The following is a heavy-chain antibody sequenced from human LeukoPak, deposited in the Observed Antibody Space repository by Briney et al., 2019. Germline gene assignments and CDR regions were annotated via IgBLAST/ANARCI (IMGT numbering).Heavy chain of an antibody. CDR2: INSKTDGGTT. CDR3: TTDILFTGGVAIDY. CDR1: GFTFSNAW. D-gene: IGHD7-27*01. J-gene: IGHJ4*02. Sequence: GGSLRLSCAASGFTFSNAWMSWVRQAPGKGLEWVGRINSKTDGGTTDYAAPVKGRFTISRDDTKNTLYLQMNSLKTEDTAVYYCTTDILFTGGVAIDYWGQGTLVTVSS. V-gene: IGHV3-15*01.